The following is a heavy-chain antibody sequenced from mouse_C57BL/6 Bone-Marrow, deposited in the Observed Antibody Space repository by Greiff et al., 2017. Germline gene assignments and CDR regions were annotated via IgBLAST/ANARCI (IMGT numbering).Heavy chain of an antibody. CDR3: SDFLDY. CDR1: GFTFSSYG. CDR2: ISSGGSYT. J-gene: IGHJ2*01. Sequence: EVHLVEPGGDLVKPGGSLKLSCAASGFTFSSYGMSWVRQTPDKRLEWVATISSGGSYTYYPDSVKGRFTISRDNAKNTLYLQMSSLKSEDTAMYYCSDFLDYWGQGTTLTVSS. V-gene: IGHV5-6*01.